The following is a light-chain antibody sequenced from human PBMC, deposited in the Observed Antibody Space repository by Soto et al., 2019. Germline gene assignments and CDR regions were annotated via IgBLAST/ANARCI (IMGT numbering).Light chain of an antibody. V-gene: IGKV3-11*01. CDR1: QSVSSY. J-gene: IGKJ2*01. CDR3: QQRSNWPPT. CDR2: DAS. Sequence: EIVLTQFPATLSLSPGERATLSCRASQSVSSYLAWYQQKPGQAPRLLIYDASNRATGIPARFSGSGSGTDFTLTISSLEPEDSAVYYCQQRSNWPPTFGQGTKLEIK.